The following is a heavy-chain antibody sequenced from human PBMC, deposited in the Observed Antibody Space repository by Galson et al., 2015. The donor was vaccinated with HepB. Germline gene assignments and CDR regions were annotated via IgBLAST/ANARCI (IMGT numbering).Heavy chain of an antibody. D-gene: IGHD2-21*02. V-gene: IGHV4-39*01. CDR1: GGSISSSSYY. CDR3: ATRPISYNCGGDCYSVHFDY. Sequence: LSLTCTVSGGSISSSSYYWGWIRQPPGKGLEWIGSIYYSGSTYYNPSLKSRVTISVDTSKNQFSLKLSSVTAADTAVYYCATRPISYNCGGDCYSVHFDYWGQGTLVTVSS. J-gene: IGHJ4*02. CDR2: IYYSGST.